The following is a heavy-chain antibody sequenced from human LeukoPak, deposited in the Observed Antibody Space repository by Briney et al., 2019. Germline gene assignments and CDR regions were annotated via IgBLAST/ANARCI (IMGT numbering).Heavy chain of an antibody. Sequence: SETLSLTCTVSGGFISSYYWSWIRQPPGKGLEWIGYIYTSGSTNYNPSLKSRVTISVDTSKNQFSLKLSSVTAADTAVYYCARHVADSSSWFLGGAFDIWGPGTMVTVSS. D-gene: IGHD6-13*01. J-gene: IGHJ3*02. CDR3: ARHVADSSSWFLGGAFDI. CDR2: IYTSGST. CDR1: GGFISSYY. V-gene: IGHV4-4*09.